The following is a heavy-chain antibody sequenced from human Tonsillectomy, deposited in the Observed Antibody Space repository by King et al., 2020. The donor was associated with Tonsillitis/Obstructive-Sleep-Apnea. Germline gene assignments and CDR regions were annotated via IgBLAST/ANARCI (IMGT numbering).Heavy chain of an antibody. V-gene: IGHV3-30*04. CDR1: GFTFSSYA. CDR3: ARVKGVRGAVPDYYFDY. D-gene: IGHD1-14*01. CDR2: ISYDGSNK. Sequence: HVQLVESGGGVVQPGRSLRLSCAASGFTFSSYAMHWVRQAPGKGLEWVAVISYDGSNKYHADSVKGRFTISRDNSKNTLYLQMNSLRAEDTAVYYCARVKGVRGAVPDYYFDYWGQGTLVTVSS. J-gene: IGHJ4*02.